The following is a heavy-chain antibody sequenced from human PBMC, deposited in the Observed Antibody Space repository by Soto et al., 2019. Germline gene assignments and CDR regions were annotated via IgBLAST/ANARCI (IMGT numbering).Heavy chain of an antibody. Sequence: GASVKVSCKVSGYTLTELSMHWVRQAPGKGLEWMGGFDPEDGETIYAQKFQGRVTMTEDTSTDTAYMELSSLRSEDTAVYYCATGDKSLVVVAATYYYYYGMDVWGQGTTVTVS. J-gene: IGHJ6*02. D-gene: IGHD2-15*01. CDR3: ATGDKSLVVVAATYYYYYGMDV. V-gene: IGHV1-24*01. CDR1: GYTLTELS. CDR2: FDPEDGET.